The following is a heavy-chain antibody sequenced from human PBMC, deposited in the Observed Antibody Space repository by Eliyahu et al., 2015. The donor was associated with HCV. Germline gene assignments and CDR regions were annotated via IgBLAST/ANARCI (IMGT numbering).Heavy chain of an antibody. CDR3: AKEGSAHTSSWFDY. Sequence: QVQLVESGGGVVQPGRSLRLSCAASGFXFSSYGMQWVRQAPGKGLEGVAVVSSDGGTKYYADSVKGRFTISRDRSQNTVYLQMNSLRPEDTAVYYCAKEGSAHTSSWFDYWGQGTLVTVSS. CDR1: GFXFSSYG. J-gene: IGHJ4*02. CDR2: VSSDGGTK. V-gene: IGHV3-30*18. D-gene: IGHD6-19*01.